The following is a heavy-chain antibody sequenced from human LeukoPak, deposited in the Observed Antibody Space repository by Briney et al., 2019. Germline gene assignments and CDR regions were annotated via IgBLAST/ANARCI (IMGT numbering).Heavy chain of an antibody. Sequence: ASVKVSCKASGYTFTGYYMHWVRQAPGQGLEWMGWINPNSGGTNYAQKFQGRVTMTRDTSISTAYMELSRLRSDDTAVYYCASRGAYDSGAYILGDYWGQGTLVTVSS. CDR2: INPNSGGT. D-gene: IGHD3-10*01. V-gene: IGHV1-2*02. CDR1: GYTFTGYY. CDR3: ASRGAYDSGAYILGDY. J-gene: IGHJ4*02.